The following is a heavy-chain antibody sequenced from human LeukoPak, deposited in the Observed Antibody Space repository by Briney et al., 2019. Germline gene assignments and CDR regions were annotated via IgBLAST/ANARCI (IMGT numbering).Heavy chain of an antibody. CDR1: GYSFSSNW. V-gene: IGHV5-51*01. CDR2: IYPDNSDT. J-gene: IGHJ4*02. D-gene: IGHD6-6*01. Sequence: GESLKISCEASGYSFSSNWIGWVRQMPGKGLEWMGIIYPDNSDTKYSPSFQGQVTISADKTISTAYLQWSSLKASDTAMYYCARSTRSSHFDYWGQGTLVTVSS. CDR3: ARSTRSSHFDY.